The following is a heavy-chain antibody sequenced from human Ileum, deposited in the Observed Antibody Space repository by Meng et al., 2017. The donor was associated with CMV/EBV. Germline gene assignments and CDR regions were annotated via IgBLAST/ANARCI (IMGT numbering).Heavy chain of an antibody. D-gene: IGHD4-17*01. V-gene: IGHV1-8*01. CDR2: TTPSSGNT. CDR1: GYIFSQFD. CDR3: SRGYGSGD. J-gene: IGHJ4*02. Sequence: ASVKVSCKASGYIFSQFDIHWVRQTAGRGLEWMGRTTPSSGNTGYARQFQGRLTITTNTSISTAYLELNSLTFEDSAVYYCSRGYGSGDWGQGTLVTVSS.